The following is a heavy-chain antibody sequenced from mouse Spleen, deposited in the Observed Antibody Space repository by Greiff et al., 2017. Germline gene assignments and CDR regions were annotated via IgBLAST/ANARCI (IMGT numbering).Heavy chain of an antibody. D-gene: IGHD2-1*01. CDR2: IHPNSGST. CDR1: GYTFTSYW. V-gene: IGHV1-64*01. Sequence: QVQLQQPGAELVKPGASVKLSCKASGYTFTSYWMHWVKQRPGQGLEWIGMIHPNSGSTNYNEKFKSKATLTVDKSSSTAYMQLSSLTSEDSAVYYCARSYYYGNRLDYWGQGTTLTVSS. CDR3: ARSYYYGNRLDY. J-gene: IGHJ2*01.